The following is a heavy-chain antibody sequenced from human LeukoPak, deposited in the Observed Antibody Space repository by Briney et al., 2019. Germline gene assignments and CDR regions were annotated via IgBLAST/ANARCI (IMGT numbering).Heavy chain of an antibody. J-gene: IGHJ6*03. CDR1: GFTFSSYG. Sequence: GRSLRLSCAASGFTFSSYGMHWVRQAPGKGLEWVAVIWYDGSNKYYADSVKGRFTISRDNSKNTLYLQMNSLGAEDTAVYYCASVGYCSSTSCYNYYYMDVWGKGTTVTVSS. V-gene: IGHV3-33*01. CDR2: IWYDGSNK. CDR3: ASVGYCSSTSCYNYYYMDV. D-gene: IGHD2-2*02.